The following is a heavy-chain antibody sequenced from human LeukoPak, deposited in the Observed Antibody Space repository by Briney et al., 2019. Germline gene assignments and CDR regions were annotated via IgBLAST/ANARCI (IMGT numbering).Heavy chain of an antibody. Sequence: GGSLRLSCAASGFTFRNYLMNWVRQAPGKGLEWVSFISSTGGTIYYADSVKGRFTISRDNAKNSLYLQMNSLRAEDTAVYYCARSGYSSSWYYDYWGQGTLVTVSS. CDR2: ISSTGGTI. CDR1: GFTFRNYL. V-gene: IGHV3-48*04. J-gene: IGHJ4*02. D-gene: IGHD6-13*01. CDR3: ARSGYSSSWYYDY.